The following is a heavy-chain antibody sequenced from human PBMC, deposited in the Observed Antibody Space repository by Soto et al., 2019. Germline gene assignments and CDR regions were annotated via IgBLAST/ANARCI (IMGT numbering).Heavy chain of an antibody. V-gene: IGHV1-69*01. CDR2: IIPIFGII. CDR1: GGTFSSYP. Sequence: QVQLVQSGAEVKKPGASVKVSCKASGGTFSSYPLSWVRQAPGQGLEWMGGIIPIFGIINSAQKFQGRVSITADESTSTAFMELSSLTSEDTAVYYCARPRTVGTTKGYDYWGQGTLVTVSS. CDR3: ARPRTVGTTKGYDY. J-gene: IGHJ4*02. D-gene: IGHD1-26*01.